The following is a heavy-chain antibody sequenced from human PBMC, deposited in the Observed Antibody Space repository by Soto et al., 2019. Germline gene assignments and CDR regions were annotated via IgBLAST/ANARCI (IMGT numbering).Heavy chain of an antibody. CDR1: GYTFTGYA. CDR2: INGDNGDT. J-gene: IGHJ4*02. Sequence: ASVKVSCKASGYTFTGYAIRWVRQAPGQRLEWMGWINGDNGDTKYAQKFQGRVTITRDTSATTAYMELTSLGSEATPLYHCARGYCSSTSCQYYLAFWGQGPPVPVSP. V-gene: IGHV1-3*01. CDR3: ARGYCSSTSCQYYLAF. D-gene: IGHD2-2*01.